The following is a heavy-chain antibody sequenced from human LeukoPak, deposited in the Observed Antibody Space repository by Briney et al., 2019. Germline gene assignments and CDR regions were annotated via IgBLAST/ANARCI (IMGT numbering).Heavy chain of an antibody. J-gene: IGHJ4*02. Sequence: GGSLRLSCAASGFTFNNYWMHWVRQAPGKGLVWVSRIDTDGTSTSYADAVKGRFTISRDNGKNTLYLQMNSLRAEDTALYYCARPYYDSSGYQYPPDYWGQGALVTVSS. CDR2: IDTDGTST. CDR3: ARPYYDSSGYQYPPDY. V-gene: IGHV3-74*01. CDR1: GFTFNNYW. D-gene: IGHD3-22*01.